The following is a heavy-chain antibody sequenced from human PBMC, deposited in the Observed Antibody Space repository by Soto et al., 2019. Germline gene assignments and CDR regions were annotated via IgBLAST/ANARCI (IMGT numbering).Heavy chain of an antibody. V-gene: IGHV3-13*04. J-gene: IGHJ6*02. CDR1: GFTFSSYD. CDR3: ARETGGSGAGGYGMDV. D-gene: IGHD3-10*01. Sequence: EVQLVESGGGLVQPGGSLRLSCAASGFTFSSYDMHWVRQATGKGLEWVSAIGTTGDTYYPGSVKGRFTISRENAKNSLYLQMNSLRAGDTAVYYCARETGGSGAGGYGMDVWGQGTTVTVSS. CDR2: IGTTGDT.